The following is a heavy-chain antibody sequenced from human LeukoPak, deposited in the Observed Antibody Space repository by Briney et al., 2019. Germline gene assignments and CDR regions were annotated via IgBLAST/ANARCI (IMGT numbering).Heavy chain of an antibody. CDR3: ARDRMDTALALFLDY. CDR1: GASITSYGYY. CDR2: IFYNGST. V-gene: IGHV4-31*03. J-gene: IGHJ4*02. Sequence: PSETLSLTCSVSGASITSYGYYWTWIRQFPGKGLEWIGNIFYNGSTYYNPSFRGRVTVSFDTSKNQFSLKLNSVTPADTAVYYCARDRMDTALALFLDYWGQGTLVTVSS. D-gene: IGHD5-18*01.